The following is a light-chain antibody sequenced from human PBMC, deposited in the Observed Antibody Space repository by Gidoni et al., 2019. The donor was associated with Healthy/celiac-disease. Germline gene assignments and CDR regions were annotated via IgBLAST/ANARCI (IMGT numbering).Light chain of an antibody. J-gene: IGLJ1*01. V-gene: IGLV1-51*01. Sequence: QSVLTQPPPVSAAPGQKVTISCSGSSSNIGNNSVSWYQQLPGTAPNLLIYDNNKRPSGIPDRFSGSQSGTSATLGITGLQTGDEADYYCGTWDSSLSAGVFGTGTKVTVL. CDR2: DNN. CDR1: SSNIGNNS. CDR3: GTWDSSLSAGV.